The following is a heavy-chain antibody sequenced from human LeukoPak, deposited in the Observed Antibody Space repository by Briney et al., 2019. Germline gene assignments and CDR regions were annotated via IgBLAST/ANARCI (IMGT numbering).Heavy chain of an antibody. CDR3: ARNYDSSGYYYPTPFYFDY. Sequence: ASVKVSCKASGYTFTGYYMHWVRQAPGQGLEWMGWINPNSGGTNYAQKLQGRVTMTTDTSTSTAYMELRSLRSDDTAVYYCARNYDSSGYYYPTPFYFDYWGQGTLVTVSS. CDR2: INPNSGGT. J-gene: IGHJ4*02. D-gene: IGHD3-22*01. CDR1: GYTFTGYY. V-gene: IGHV1-2*02.